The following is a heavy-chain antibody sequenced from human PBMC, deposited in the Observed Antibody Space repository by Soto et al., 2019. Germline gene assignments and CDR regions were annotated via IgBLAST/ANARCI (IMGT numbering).Heavy chain of an antibody. CDR2: IKSKIDGGTT. D-gene: IGHD2-2*01. CDR3: TTFSFIDMPIVGFDY. CDR1: GFTFSNAW. J-gene: IGHJ4*01. Sequence: PGGSLRLSCAASGFTFSNAWINWVRQAPGKGLEWVGRIKSKIDGGTTDFAAPVKGRFAISRDDSKNIAYMQMNSLKIEDTAVYYCTTFSFIDMPIVGFDYFCHRAVVTVSS. V-gene: IGHV3-15*07.